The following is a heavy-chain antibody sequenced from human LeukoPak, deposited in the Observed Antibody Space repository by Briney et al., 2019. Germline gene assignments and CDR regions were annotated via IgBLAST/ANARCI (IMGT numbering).Heavy chain of an antibody. CDR1: GASFSSSGYS. V-gene: IGHV4-30-2*01. J-gene: IGHJ6*03. Sequence: SETLSLTCAVSGASFSSSGYSWNWIRRPPGKGLEWIGYIYQSGSAYYNPSLKSRVSISIDRSRNQFSLKLSSVTAADTAVYYCASPGSGYYSYYYYMDVWGKGTTVTVSS. CDR3: ASPGSGYYSYYYYMDV. CDR2: IYQSGSA. D-gene: IGHD3-22*01.